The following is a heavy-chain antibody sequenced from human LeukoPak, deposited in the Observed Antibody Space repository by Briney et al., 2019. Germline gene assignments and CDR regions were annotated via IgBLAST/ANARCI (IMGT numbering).Heavy chain of an antibody. Sequence: GGSLRLSCAASGFTFSSYAISWVRQAPGKGLEWVSAISGSGGSTYYADSVKGRFTISRDNSKNTLYLQMNSLRAEDTAVYYCAKRPYYYDSSGYYYGGYFDYWGQGTLVTVSS. CDR1: GFTFSSYA. CDR2: ISGSGGST. J-gene: IGHJ4*02. D-gene: IGHD3-22*01. V-gene: IGHV3-23*01. CDR3: AKRPYYYDSSGYYYGGYFDY.